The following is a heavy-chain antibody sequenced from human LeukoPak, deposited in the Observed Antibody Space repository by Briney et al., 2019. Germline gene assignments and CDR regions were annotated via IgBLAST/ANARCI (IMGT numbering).Heavy chain of an antibody. CDR3: VRDELRTTYRFSWDP. V-gene: IGHV4-4*07. D-gene: IGHD3-16*02. J-gene: IGHJ5*02. CDR2: INGNGVT. Sequence: SETLSLTCTVSGGSIGFYFWSWIRQSAGRGLEWIGRINGNGVTNYNPSLKSRVTMSVDTFKSQFSLNLRSVTAADTSVYYCVRDELRTTYRFSWDPWGQGILVTV. CDR1: GGSIGFYF.